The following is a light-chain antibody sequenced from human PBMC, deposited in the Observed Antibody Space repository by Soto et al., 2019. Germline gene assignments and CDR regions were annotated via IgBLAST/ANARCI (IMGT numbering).Light chain of an antibody. Sequence: QSVLTQPPSASGTPGQRVTISCSGSSSNIGGNTVNWYQQLPGTAPKLLIYSNNQRPSGVPDRFSGSKSGTSASLAISGLQSEDEADYFCSSYSITTAYLFGTATKVTVL. V-gene: IGLV1-44*01. CDR1: SSNIGGNT. CDR2: SNN. J-gene: IGLJ1*01. CDR3: SSYSITTAYL.